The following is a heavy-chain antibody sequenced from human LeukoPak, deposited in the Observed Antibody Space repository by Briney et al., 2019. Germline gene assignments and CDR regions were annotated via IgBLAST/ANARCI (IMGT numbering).Heavy chain of an antibody. CDR1: GASISSYY. CDR2: IYASGST. V-gene: IGHV4-4*07. D-gene: IGHD3-10*01. CDR3: ARVHARNYYGSGSYFYSNWFDP. Sequence: PSETLSLTCTVSGASISSYYRSWIRQPAGKGLEWIGRIYASGSTTYNPSLESRVTMSLDTSKNQFSLKLSSVTAADTAVYYCARVHARNYYGSGSYFYSNWFDPWGQGTLVTVSS. J-gene: IGHJ5*02.